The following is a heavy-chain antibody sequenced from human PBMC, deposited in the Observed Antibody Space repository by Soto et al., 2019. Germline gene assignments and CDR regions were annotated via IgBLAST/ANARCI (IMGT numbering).Heavy chain of an antibody. CDR2: IYYSGST. Sequence: SETLSLTCTVSGGSISSYYWSWIRQPPGKGLEWIGYIYYSGSTNYNPSLKSRVTISVHTSKNQFSLKLSSVTAADTAVYYCAMTARYYYDSSGRGGVYYYGMDVWGQGITVTVSS. V-gene: IGHV4-59*01. J-gene: IGHJ6*02. CDR3: AMTARYYYDSSGRGGVYYYGMDV. D-gene: IGHD3-22*01. CDR1: GGSISSYY.